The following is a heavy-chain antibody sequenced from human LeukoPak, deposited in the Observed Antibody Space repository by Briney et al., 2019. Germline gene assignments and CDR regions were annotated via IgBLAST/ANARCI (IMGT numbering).Heavy chain of an antibody. CDR2: IGTDGGGT. Sequence: GGSLRLSCSASGFTFSNYAIHWVRQPPGKGLEYVSAIGTDGGGTYYADSVKGRFTISRGNSKNTLYLQMSSLRAEDTAVYYCVKAIPAAWGAFDIWGQGTMVIVSS. J-gene: IGHJ3*02. CDR1: GFTFSNYA. D-gene: IGHD6-25*01. CDR3: VKAIPAAWGAFDI. V-gene: IGHV3-64D*09.